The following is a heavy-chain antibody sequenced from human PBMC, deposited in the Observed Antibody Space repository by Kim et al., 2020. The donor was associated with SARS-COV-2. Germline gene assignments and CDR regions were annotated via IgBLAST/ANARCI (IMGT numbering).Heavy chain of an antibody. V-gene: IGHV1-2*06. Sequence: ASVKVSCKTSGYTFTGHYMHWVRQAPAQGLEWMGRINPNSGGTKYSQKFQGRVTMTRDTSTSTAYMELSSLTSEDTAVYYCVCGYYCATPPGSFYSWGQGKIVTVSS. CDR3: VCGYYCATPPGSFYS. CDR2: INPNSGGT. J-gene: IGHJ3*02. D-gene: IGHD3-22*01. CDR1: GYTFTGHY.